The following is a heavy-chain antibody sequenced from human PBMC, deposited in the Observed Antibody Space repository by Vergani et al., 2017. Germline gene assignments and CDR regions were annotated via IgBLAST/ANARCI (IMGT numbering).Heavy chain of an antibody. CDR2: ISAYNGNT. D-gene: IGHD6-19*01. Sequence: QVQLVQSGAEVKKPGASVKVSCKASGYTFTGYYMHWVRQAPGQGLEWMGWISAYNGNTNYAQKLQGRVTMTTDTSTSTAYMELRRLRSDDTAVYYCAREVRGIAVADAFDIWGQGTMVTVSS. J-gene: IGHJ3*02. CDR3: AREVRGIAVADAFDI. CDR1: GYTFTGYY. V-gene: IGHV1-18*04.